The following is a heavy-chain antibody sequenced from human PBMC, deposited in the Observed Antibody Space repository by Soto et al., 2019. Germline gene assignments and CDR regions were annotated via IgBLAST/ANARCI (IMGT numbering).Heavy chain of an antibody. D-gene: IGHD2-15*01. V-gene: IGHV4-59*01. CDR1: GGSISSFY. CDR3: AKEICDPNGCYGRWLDP. J-gene: IGHJ5*02. Sequence: VQLQESGPGLAKPSETLSLTCTVSGGSISSFYWSWIRQPPGKGLEWIGNVFYSGSTIYNSSLKSRVTISVDTSKNQFSLNLSSVTAADTAVYYCAKEICDPNGCYGRWLDPWGQGTLVTVSS. CDR2: VFYSGST.